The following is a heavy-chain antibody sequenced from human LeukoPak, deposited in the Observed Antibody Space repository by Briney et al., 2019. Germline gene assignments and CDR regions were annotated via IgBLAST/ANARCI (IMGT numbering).Heavy chain of an antibody. CDR2: ISSSSSII. D-gene: IGHD3-10*01. Sequence: GGSLRLSCVVSGFTFSSYAMNWVRQVPGKGLERVSYISSSSSIIHYADSVKGRFTISRDNAKNSLYLQMNSLRAEDTAVYYCARVPMVRGVPLYFQHWGQGTLVTVSS. CDR3: ARVPMVRGVPLYFQH. J-gene: IGHJ1*01. V-gene: IGHV3-48*04. CDR1: GFTFSSYA.